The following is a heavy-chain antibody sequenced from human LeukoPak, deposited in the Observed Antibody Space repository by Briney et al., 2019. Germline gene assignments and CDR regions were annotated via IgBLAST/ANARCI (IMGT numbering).Heavy chain of an antibody. CDR1: TFTFSNAW. V-gene: IGHV3-15*07. D-gene: IGHD3-22*01. Sequence: GGSLRLSCAASTFTFSNAWMNWVRQTPGKGLEWVGRIKGITDGGTTDYAAPVKDRFTLSRDDSRNTLYLQMNSLETEDTAAYYCTTDIHYDTSGYPLDYWGQGTLVTVSS. CDR2: IKGITDGGTT. J-gene: IGHJ4*02. CDR3: TTDIHYDTSGYPLDY.